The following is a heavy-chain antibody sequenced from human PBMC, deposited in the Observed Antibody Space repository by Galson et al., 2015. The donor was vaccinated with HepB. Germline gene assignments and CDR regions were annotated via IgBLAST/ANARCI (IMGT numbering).Heavy chain of an antibody. J-gene: IGHJ4*02. D-gene: IGHD6-19*01. V-gene: IGHV4-39*01. CDR1: GGSISSSSSY. Sequence: ETLSPTCTVSGGSISSSSSYWGWIRQPPGKGLEWIGSIYNSGATSYNPSLKSGVTISVGTSKNQFSLKLTSVTAADTAVYYCVRRVAGAGGYFDYWGQGTLVTVSS. CDR3: VRRVAGAGGYFDY. CDR2: IYNSGAT.